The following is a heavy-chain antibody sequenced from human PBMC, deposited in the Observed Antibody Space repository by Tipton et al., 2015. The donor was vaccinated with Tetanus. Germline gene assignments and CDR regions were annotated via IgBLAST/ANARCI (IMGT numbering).Heavy chain of an antibody. CDR2: LDYSGNT. V-gene: IGHV4-39*02. J-gene: IGHJ6*02. Sequence: TLSLTCTVSGGSISSSYYYWGWIRQPPGKGLEWIGSLDYSGNTYYNSSLMSRVTISVDTSKNQFSLRLNSVTAVDTAVYYCARDHGITWGGMGYYYGMDVWGQGTTVTVSS. D-gene: IGHD3-16*01. CDR3: ARDHGITWGGMGYYYGMDV. CDR1: GGSISSSYYY.